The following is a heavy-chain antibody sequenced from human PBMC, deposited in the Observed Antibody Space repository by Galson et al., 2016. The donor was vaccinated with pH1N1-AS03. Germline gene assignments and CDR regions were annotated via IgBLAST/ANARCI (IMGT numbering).Heavy chain of an antibody. CDR1: GFTFSSYA. CDR2: ISASGVTT. D-gene: IGHD5-24*01. V-gene: IGHV3-23*01. Sequence: SLRLSCAASGFTFSSYAMTWVRQAPGKGLEWVSTISASGVTTDYADSVKGRFTISRDNSRDTVYLQINSLRAEDTALYYCAKARFRREGYRENHFDYWGQGTLVTVSS. J-gene: IGHJ4*02. CDR3: AKARFRREGYRENHFDY.